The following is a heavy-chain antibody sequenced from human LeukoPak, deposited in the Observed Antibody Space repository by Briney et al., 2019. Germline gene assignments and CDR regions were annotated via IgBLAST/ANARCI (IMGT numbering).Heavy chain of an antibody. V-gene: IGHV3-30*18. CDR1: GFIFSSYG. CDR3: AKEVGTFTLDY. CDR2: ISYDGSDK. J-gene: IGHJ4*02. D-gene: IGHD1-26*01. Sequence: GSLTLSCAASGFIFSSYGMHWVRQAPGKGLEWVTVISYDGSDKYYADSVKGRFTISRDNSRNTLYLQMNSLRVEDTAVYYCAKEVGTFTLDYWGQGSLDSVSS.